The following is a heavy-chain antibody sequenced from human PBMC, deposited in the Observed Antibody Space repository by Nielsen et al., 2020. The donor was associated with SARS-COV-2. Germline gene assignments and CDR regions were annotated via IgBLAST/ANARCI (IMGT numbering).Heavy chain of an antibody. Sequence: GESLKISCAASGFTFSSYGMHWVRQAPGKGLEWVAVIWYDESNKYYADSVKGRFTISRDNSKNTLYLQMNSLRAEDTAVYYCARERTVAGTSDYYYYYMDVWGKGTTVTVSS. CDR3: ARERTVAGTSDYYYYYMDV. D-gene: IGHD6-19*01. CDR2: IWYDESNK. CDR1: GFTFSSYG. J-gene: IGHJ6*03. V-gene: IGHV3-33*01.